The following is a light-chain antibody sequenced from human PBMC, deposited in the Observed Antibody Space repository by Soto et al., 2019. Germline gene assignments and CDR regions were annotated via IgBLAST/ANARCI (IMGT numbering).Light chain of an antibody. J-gene: IGLJ2*01. V-gene: IGLV2-14*01. CDR1: DSDIGGYNF. CDR3: SSYTTATTLV. CDR2: EVS. Sequence: QSAPTQPASVSGSPGQSITIPCTGSDSDIGGYNFVSWYQQNPGKAPKLLIFEVSNRPSGISYRFSGSKSGNTASLTISGLQAEDEADYYCSSYTTATTLVFGGGTKLTVL.